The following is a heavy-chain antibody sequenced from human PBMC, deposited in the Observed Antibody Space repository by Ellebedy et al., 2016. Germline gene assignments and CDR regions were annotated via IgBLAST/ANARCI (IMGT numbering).Heavy chain of an antibody. V-gene: IGHV4-38-2*01. CDR2: IYHSGST. CDR3: ARSNTKPAAGLDY. J-gene: IGHJ4*02. CDR1: GYSVSNSGYY. Sequence: SETLSLTCSVSGYSVSNSGYYWGWIRQPPGTGLEWIGSIYHSGSTYYNPSLKSRVTISVDMSKNQFSLRLNSVTAADTAVYYCARSNTKPAAGLDYWGQGTLVTVSS. D-gene: IGHD6-13*01.